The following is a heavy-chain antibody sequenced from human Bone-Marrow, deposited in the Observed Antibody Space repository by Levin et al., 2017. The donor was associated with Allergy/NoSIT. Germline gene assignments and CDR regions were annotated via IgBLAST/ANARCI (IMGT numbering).Heavy chain of an antibody. Sequence: GGSLRLSCAASGFTFSSYGMHWVRQAPGKGLEWVAVISYDGSNKYYADSVKGRFTISRDNSKNTLYLQMNSLRAEDTAVYYCAKDWGWYSVLFDYWGQGTLVTVSS. V-gene: IGHV3-30*18. CDR2: ISYDGSNK. CDR3: AKDWGWYSVLFDY. J-gene: IGHJ4*02. D-gene: IGHD6-19*01. CDR1: GFTFSSYG.